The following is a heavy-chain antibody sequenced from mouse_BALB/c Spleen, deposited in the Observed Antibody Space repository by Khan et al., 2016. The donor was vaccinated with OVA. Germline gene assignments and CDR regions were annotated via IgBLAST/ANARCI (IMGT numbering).Heavy chain of an antibody. CDR1: GYSITSDYA. CDR2: ISYSGRT. Sequence: EVQLQESGPGLVKPSLSLSLTCTVTGYSITSDYAWNWIRQFPGHKLEWIGYISYSGRTSYTPSLKSRISITRDTSKNQFFLQLNSVTTEDTATYFCVRGRAYWGQGTLVTVSA. J-gene: IGHJ3*01. D-gene: IGHD3-3*01. V-gene: IGHV3-2*02. CDR3: VRGRAY.